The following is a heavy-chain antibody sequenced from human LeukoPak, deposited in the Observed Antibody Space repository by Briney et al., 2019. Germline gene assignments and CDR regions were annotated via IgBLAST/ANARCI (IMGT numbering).Heavy chain of an antibody. CDR2: INPSGST. J-gene: IGHJ6*03. D-gene: IGHD3-22*01. V-gene: IGHV4-34*01. Sequence: SETLSLTCAVYGGSFSGYHWTWIRQSPGKGLEWIGDINPSGSTYYNPSLKSRLTISVDTSKNQFSLKLRSVTAADTAVYYCARGRHDISMIVVVMTSVSYYLDVWGKGTTVTVS. CDR1: GGSFSGYH. CDR3: ARGRHDISMIVVVMTSVSYYLDV.